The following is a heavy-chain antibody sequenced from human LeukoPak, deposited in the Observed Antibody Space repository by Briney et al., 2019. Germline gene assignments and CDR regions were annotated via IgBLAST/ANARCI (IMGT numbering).Heavy chain of an antibody. CDR2: ISGTSSLI. D-gene: IGHD3-9*01. J-gene: IGHJ5*02. CDR3: ARDERRYFDWLTIGWFDP. V-gene: IGHV3-48*01. CDR1: GFTFSTYS. Sequence: GGSLRLSCAASGFTFSTYSMNWVRQAPGKGLEWVSYISGTSSLIYYADSVKGRFTISRDNAKNTLYLQMNSLRAEDTAVYYCARDERRYFDWLTIGWFDPWGQGTLVTVSS.